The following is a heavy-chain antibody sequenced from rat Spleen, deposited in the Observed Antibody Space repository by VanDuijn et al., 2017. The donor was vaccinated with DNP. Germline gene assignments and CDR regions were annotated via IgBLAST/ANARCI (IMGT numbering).Heavy chain of an antibody. CDR1: GFTFSNYY. Sequence: EVQLVESGGGLVQPGRSLKLSCAASGFTFSNYYMAWVRQAPTKGLEWVAYINYDGRGTYNGDSVKGRFTISRENAKSTLYLQMDSLRSEDTATYYCARHDYYSSPYYAMDAWGQGTSVTVSS. V-gene: IGHV5-7*01. CDR2: INYDGRGT. CDR3: ARHDYYSSPYYAMDA. J-gene: IGHJ4*01. D-gene: IGHD1-2*01.